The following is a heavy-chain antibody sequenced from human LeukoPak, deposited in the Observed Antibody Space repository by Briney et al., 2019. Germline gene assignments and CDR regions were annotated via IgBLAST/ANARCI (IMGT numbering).Heavy chain of an antibody. D-gene: IGHD3-10*01. V-gene: IGHV3-23*01. CDR3: AKGDTMVRGVIITYPQLYLGVDY. CDR1: GFTFSSYW. Sequence: GGSLRLSCAASGFTFSSYWMSWVRQAPGKGLEWVSAISGSGGSTYYADSVKGRFTISRDNSKNTLYLQMNSLRAEDTAVYYCAKGDTMVRGVIITYPQLYLGVDYWGQGTLVTVSS. J-gene: IGHJ4*02. CDR2: ISGSGGST.